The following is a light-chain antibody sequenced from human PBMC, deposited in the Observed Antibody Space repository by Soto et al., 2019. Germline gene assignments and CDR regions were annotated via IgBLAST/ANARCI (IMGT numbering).Light chain of an antibody. J-gene: IGKJ3*01. Sequence: DTQMTQSPSSVSASVGDRVTISCRASQDIHTWLAWYQQKPGKAPNLPIYGASILQSGVPSRFSGSGSGTDFTLTISSLQPEDSATYYCQQANSFPFTFGPGTKVDV. CDR3: QQANSFPFT. V-gene: IGKV1-12*01. CDR1: QDIHTW. CDR2: GAS.